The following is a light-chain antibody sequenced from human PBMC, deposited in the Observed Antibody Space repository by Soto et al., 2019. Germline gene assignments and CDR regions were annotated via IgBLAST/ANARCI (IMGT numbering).Light chain of an antibody. Sequence: EIVLTQSPGTLSLSPGERATLSCRASQSVSSSYLAWYQQKPGQAPRLRIYGASSRATGIPDRFSGSGPGTDSALTISRLEPEDFAVYYCQQYDSSPLTFGGGTKVEIK. CDR2: GAS. CDR1: QSVSSSY. CDR3: QQYDSSPLT. J-gene: IGKJ4*01. V-gene: IGKV3-20*01.